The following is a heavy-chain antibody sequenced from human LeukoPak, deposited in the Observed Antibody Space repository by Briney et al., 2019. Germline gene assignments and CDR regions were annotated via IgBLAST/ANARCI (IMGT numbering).Heavy chain of an antibody. Sequence: GGSLRLSCAASGFTFSSNAMNWVRQPQGKGLEWVSSISISSSYIYYADSVKGRFTISRDNAKNSLYLQMNSLRAEDTAVYYCARDPDYYDSSGYYYPLDYWGQGTLVTVSS. D-gene: IGHD3-22*01. CDR1: GFTFSSNA. V-gene: IGHV3-21*01. CDR2: ISISSSYI. CDR3: ARDPDYYDSSGYYYPLDY. J-gene: IGHJ4*02.